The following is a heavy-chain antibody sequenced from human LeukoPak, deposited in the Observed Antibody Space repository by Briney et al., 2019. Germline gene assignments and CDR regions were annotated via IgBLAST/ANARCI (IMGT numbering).Heavy chain of an antibody. CDR3: AKRHIYTRRGYSYGYNY. CDR1: GFTFSSYA. CDR2: ISGSGGST. V-gene: IGHV3-23*01. Sequence: PGGSLRLSCAASGFTFSSYAMSWVRQAPGKGLEWVSAISGSGGSTYYADSVKGRFTISRDNSKNTLYLQMNSLRAEDTAVYYCAKRHIYTRRGYSYGYNYWGQGTLVTVSS. J-gene: IGHJ4*02. D-gene: IGHD5-18*01.